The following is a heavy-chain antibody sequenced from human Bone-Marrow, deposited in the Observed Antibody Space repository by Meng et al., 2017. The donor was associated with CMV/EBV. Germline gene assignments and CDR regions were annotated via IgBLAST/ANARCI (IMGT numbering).Heavy chain of an antibody. CDR2: INPNSGGT. J-gene: IGHJ4*02. Sequence: YTFTVYYMHWVRQAPGQGLEWMGWINPNSGGTNYAQKFQGRVTMTRDTSISTAYMELSRLRSDDTAVYYCARLLCSSTSCYLYFDYWGQGTLVTVSS. CDR1: YTFTVYY. D-gene: IGHD2-2*01. CDR3: ARLLCSSTSCYLYFDY. V-gene: IGHV1-2*02.